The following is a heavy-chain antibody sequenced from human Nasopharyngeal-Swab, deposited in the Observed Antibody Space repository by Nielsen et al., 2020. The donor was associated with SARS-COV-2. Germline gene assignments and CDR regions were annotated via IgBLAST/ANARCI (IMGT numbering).Heavy chain of an antibody. D-gene: IGHD4-17*01. CDR3: ARHLSHDYGDPETYSYFDY. V-gene: IGHV4-39*01. Sequence: WIRQPPGKGLEWIGSIYYSGSTYYNPSLKSRVTISVDTSKNQFSLKLSSVTAADTAVYYCARHLSHDYGDPETYSYFDYWGQGTLVTVSS. CDR2: IYYSGST. J-gene: IGHJ4*02.